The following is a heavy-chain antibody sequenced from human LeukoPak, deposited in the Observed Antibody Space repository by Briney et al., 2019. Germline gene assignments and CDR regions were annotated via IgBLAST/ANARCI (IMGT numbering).Heavy chain of an antibody. D-gene: IGHD3-3*01. J-gene: IGHJ4*02. Sequence: GGSLRLSCAASGFTFTTSWMGWVRQAPGRGLEWVATLSGSGAGTYYSDSVQDRFTISRDNSKRTLFLQMNSLRAEDTAFYYCAKAELGVDTFFDYWGQGTLVTVSS. V-gene: IGHV3-23*01. CDR3: AKAELGVDTFFDY. CDR2: LSGSGAGT. CDR1: GFTFTTSW.